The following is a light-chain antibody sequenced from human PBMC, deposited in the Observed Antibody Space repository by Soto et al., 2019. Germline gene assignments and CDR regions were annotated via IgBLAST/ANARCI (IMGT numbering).Light chain of an antibody. J-gene: IGLJ1*01. CDR1: SSDVGAYNY. CDR2: DVS. CDR3: GSYTTSSNDV. V-gene: IGLV2-14*01. Sequence: QSVLTQPASVSGSPGQSITISCTGTSSDVGAYNYVSWYQQHPGKAPKLMIYDVSHRPSGVSHRFSGSKSGNTASLTISGLQAEDEADYYCGSYTTSSNDVFGTGTKGTVL.